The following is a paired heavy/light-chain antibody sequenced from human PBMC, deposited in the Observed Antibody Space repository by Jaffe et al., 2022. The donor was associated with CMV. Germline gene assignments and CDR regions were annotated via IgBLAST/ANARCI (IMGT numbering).Light chain of an antibody. J-gene: IGLJ3*02. CDR2: END. CDR3: GTWDSSLSVGV. V-gene: IGLV1-51*02. Sequence: QSVLTQPPSVSAAPGQKVTISCSGSSSNSGNDYVSWFQKLPGTAPKLLIYENDQRPSGIPVRFSGSKSGTSATLGITGLQTGDEADYYCGTWDSSLSVGVFGERTKLTVL. CDR1: SSNSGNDY.
Heavy chain of an antibody. CDR1: GYPFSAYG. Sequence: QVQLVQSGPEVKKPGASMKVSCKASGYPFSAYGITWVRQAPGQGLEWMGWISGHNGETNYAQKLQGRVTMTTDTSTTTAYMELRSLRSDDTAVYYCAKMTAPPYNWFDPWGQGTLVTVSS. J-gene: IGHJ5*02. V-gene: IGHV1-18*01. D-gene: IGHD5-18*01. CDR3: AKMTAPPYNWFDP. CDR2: ISGHNGET.